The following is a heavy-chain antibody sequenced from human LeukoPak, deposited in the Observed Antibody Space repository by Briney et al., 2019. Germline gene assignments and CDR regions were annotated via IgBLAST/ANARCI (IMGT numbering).Heavy chain of an antibody. D-gene: IGHD1-7*01. Sequence: PGGSLRLSCAASGFTFSSYAMSWVRQAPGKGLEWVSAISGSGGSTYYADSVKGRFTISRDNSKNTLYLQMNSLRAEDTAVYYCASDPPLGTGTAKLTFDYWGQGTLVTVSS. CDR3: ASDPPLGTGTAKLTFDY. J-gene: IGHJ4*02. CDR1: GFTFSSYA. V-gene: IGHV3-23*01. CDR2: ISGSGGST.